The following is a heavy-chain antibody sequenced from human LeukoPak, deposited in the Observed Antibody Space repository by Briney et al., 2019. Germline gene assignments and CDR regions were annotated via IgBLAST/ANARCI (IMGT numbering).Heavy chain of an antibody. V-gene: IGHV4-34*01. CDR3: ARAPSRYDVLTGYYGGWFDS. D-gene: IGHD3-9*01. Sequence: SETLSLTCAVYGGSFSGYYWSWIRQPPGKGLEWIGEINHSGSSNYNPSLKSRVTISADTSKNQYSLKLSSVTAADMAVYYCARAPSRYDVLTGYYGGWFDSWGQGTLVTVSS. CDR1: GGSFSGYY. J-gene: IGHJ5*01. CDR2: INHSGSS.